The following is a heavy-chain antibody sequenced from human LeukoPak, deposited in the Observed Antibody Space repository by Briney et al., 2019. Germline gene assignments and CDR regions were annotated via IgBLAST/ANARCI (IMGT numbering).Heavy chain of an antibody. CDR3: ARLRRTAVTTYNYYHDMDV. Sequence: PSETLSLTCTVSGGSISSTSYQWGWLRQPPGRGLEWIGNIYFGGNTYYNPSLNYRVTVSVDTSKNQFSLQLSSVTAADTAVYYCARLRRTAVTTYNYYHDMDVWGKGTTVTVSS. V-gene: IGHV4-39*01. CDR2: IYFGGNT. CDR1: GGSISSTSYQ. D-gene: IGHD4-11*01. J-gene: IGHJ6*03.